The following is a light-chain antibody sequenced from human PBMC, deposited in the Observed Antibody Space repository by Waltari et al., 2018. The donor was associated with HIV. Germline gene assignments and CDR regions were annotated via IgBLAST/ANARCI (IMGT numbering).Light chain of an antibody. Sequence: SSELTQDPAVSVALGQTVRITCQGDSLRSYYASWYQQKPGQAPVVVIYGRNQRPSGIPDRFSGSTSGNTAALTITGAQAEDEAHYYCNSRDSGANHYVFGSGTKVTVL. CDR3: NSRDSGANHYV. J-gene: IGLJ1*01. CDR2: GRN. CDR1: SLRSYY. V-gene: IGLV3-19*01.